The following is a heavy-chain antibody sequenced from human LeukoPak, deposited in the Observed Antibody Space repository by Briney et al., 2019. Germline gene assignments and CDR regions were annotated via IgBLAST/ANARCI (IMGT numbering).Heavy chain of an antibody. J-gene: IGHJ4*02. V-gene: IGHV3-7*03. Sequence: GGSLRLSCAASGFTFSNVWMSWVRQAPGKGLEWEANIKQDGSEKYYVDSVKGRFTISRDNAKNSLYLQMNSLRAEDTAVYYCARDRRRTYYDFWSGYYTGLDYWGQGTLVTVSS. CDR1: GFTFSNVW. CDR3: ARDRRRTYYDFWSGYYTGLDY. D-gene: IGHD3-3*01. CDR2: IKQDGSEK.